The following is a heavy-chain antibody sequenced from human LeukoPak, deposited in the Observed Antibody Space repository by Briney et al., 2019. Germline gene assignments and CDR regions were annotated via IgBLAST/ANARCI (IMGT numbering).Heavy chain of an antibody. V-gene: IGHV4-61*01. J-gene: IGHJ4*02. CDR3: ARRAGYTGSWYEY. Sequence: SETLSLTCTVSSGSVNSGSYYWNWIRQPPGKGLEWIGYIYYSGSTNYNPSLKSRVTISVDTAKNQLSLKLSSVTAADTAVYYCARRAGYTGSWYEYWGQGTLVTVSS. CDR2: IYYSGST. CDR1: SGSVNSGSYY. D-gene: IGHD6-13*01.